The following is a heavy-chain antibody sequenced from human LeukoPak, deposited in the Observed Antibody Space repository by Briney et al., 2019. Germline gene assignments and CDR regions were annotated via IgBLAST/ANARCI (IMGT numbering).Heavy chain of an antibody. D-gene: IGHD3-10*01. J-gene: IGHJ4*02. CDR3: ARERTVGEREPYFDY. V-gene: IGHV4-4*07. Sequence: SETLSLTCTVSGGSISSYYWSWIRQPAGKGLEWIGRIYTSGSTNYNPSLKSRVTMSVDTSKNQFSLKLSSVTAADTAVYYCARERTVGEREPYFDYWGQGTLVTVSS. CDR1: GGSISSYY. CDR2: IYTSGST.